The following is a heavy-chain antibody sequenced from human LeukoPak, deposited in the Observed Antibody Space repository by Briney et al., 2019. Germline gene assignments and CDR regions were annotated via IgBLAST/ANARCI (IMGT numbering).Heavy chain of an antibody. J-gene: IGHJ6*01. Sequence: GGSLRLSCAASGFTFSSYSMNWVRQAPGKGLEWVSSISSSSSYIYYADSVKGRFTISRDNAKNSLYLQMNSLRAEDTAVYYCARDRYYGSGSYYNPDYYYGMDVXXXGTXVTVXS. D-gene: IGHD3-10*01. V-gene: IGHV3-21*04. CDR2: ISSSSSYI. CDR3: ARDRYYGSGSYYNPDYYYGMDV. CDR1: GFTFSSYS.